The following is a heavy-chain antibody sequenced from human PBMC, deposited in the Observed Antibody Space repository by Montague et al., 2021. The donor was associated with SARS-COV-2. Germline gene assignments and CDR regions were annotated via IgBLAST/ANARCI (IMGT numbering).Heavy chain of an antibody. CDR1: GYTFTSYD. D-gene: IGHD3-22*01. Sequence: SVKVSCKASGYTFTSYDINWVRQATGQGLEWMGWMNPNSGNTGYAQKFQGRVTMTRNTSISTAYMELSSLRSEDTAVYYCARDESLAAAVSTPLTYYYASSDSHWGQGTLVTVSS. V-gene: IGHV1-8*01. CDR2: MNPNSGNT. J-gene: IGHJ4*02. CDR3: ARDESLAAAVSTPLTYYYASSDSH.